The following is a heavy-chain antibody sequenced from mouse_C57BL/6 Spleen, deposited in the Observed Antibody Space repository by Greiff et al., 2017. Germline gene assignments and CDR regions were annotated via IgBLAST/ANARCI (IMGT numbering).Heavy chain of an antibody. CDR3: ARVGYDGTPAY. V-gene: IGHV1-54*01. Sequence: VQLQESGAELVRPGTSVKVSCKASGYAFTNYLLEWVKQRPGQGLEWIGVINPGSGGTNYNEKFKGKATLTADKSSSTAYMQLSSLTSEDSAVYFCARVGYDGTPAYWGQGTLVTVSA. J-gene: IGHJ3*01. CDR2: INPGSGGT. CDR1: GYAFTNYL. D-gene: IGHD2-3*01.